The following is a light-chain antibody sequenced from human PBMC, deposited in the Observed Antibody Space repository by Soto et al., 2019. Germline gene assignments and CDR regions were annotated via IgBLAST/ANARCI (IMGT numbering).Light chain of an antibody. J-gene: IGKJ1*01. Sequence: DIQMTQSSSSLSASVGERVTITCRASQSISSYLNWYQQKTGQAPKLLIYAASTLHSGVPSRFSGSGSGTEFTLTISSLQPEDFATYYCQQNAIIPPWTFGQGTKVDIK. CDR2: AAS. CDR3: QQNAIIPPWT. V-gene: IGKV1-39*01. CDR1: QSISSY.